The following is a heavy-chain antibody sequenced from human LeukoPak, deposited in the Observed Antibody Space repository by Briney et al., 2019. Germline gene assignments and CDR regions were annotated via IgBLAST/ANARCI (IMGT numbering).Heavy chain of an antibody. D-gene: IGHD6-13*01. CDR3: ARPERYSSSWSLDY. J-gene: IGHJ4*02. CDR2: FDPEDGET. V-gene: IGHV1-24*01. CDR1: GYTLTELS. Sequence: GASVKVSCKVSGYTLTELSMHWVRQAPGKGLEWMGGFDPEDGETIYAQKFQGRVTMTEDTSTDTAYMGLSSLRSEDTAVYYCARPERYSSSWSLDYWGQGTLVTVSS.